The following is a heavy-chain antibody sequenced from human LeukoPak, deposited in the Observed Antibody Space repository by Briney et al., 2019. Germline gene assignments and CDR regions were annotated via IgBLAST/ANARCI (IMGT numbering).Heavy chain of an antibody. CDR3: ARDRGYDILTGYSDLGY. CDR2: IIPIFGTA. D-gene: IGHD3-9*01. J-gene: IGHJ4*02. Sequence: ASVKVSCKASGGTFSSYAISWVRQAPGQGLEWMGRIIPIFGTANYAQKFQGRVTITTDESTSTAYMELSSLRSEDTAVYHCARDRGYDILTGYSDLGYWGQGTLVTVSS. CDR1: GGTFSSYA. V-gene: IGHV1-69*05.